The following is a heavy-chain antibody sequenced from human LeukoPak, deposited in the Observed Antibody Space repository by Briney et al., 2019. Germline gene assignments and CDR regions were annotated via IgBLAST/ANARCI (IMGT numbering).Heavy chain of an antibody. CDR1: GGSFSGYY. CDR3: ARGTTGDY. V-gene: IGHV4-34*01. J-gene: IGHJ4*02. CDR2: INHSGST. Sequence: SETLSLTCAVYGGSFSGYYWSWIRQPPGKGLEWIGEINHSGSTNYNPSLKSRVTISVDTSKNQFSLKLSSVTAADTAVYYCARGTTGDYWGQGTLVTVSS. D-gene: IGHD4-17*01.